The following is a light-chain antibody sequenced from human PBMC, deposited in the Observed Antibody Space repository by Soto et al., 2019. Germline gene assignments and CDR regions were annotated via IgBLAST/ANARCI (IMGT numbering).Light chain of an antibody. CDR1: QSVSTN. CDR3: LQYNNSTPYT. J-gene: IGKJ2*01. CDR2: GAS. V-gene: IGKV3-15*01. Sequence: EIVMTQSPATLSVFPGERATLSCRASQSVSTNLAWYQQKPGQAPRLLIYGASARATGIPARFSGSGSGTEFTLTISSLHSQDFGDYYCLQYNNSTPYTFGQGTKLEIK.